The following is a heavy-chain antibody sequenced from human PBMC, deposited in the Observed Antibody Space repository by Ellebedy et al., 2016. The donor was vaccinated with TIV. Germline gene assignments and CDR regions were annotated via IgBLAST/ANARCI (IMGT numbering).Heavy chain of an antibody. J-gene: IGHJ6*02. D-gene: IGHD3-3*01. Sequence: ASVKVSXXASGYSFTGYYIHWVRQAPGQGLEWMGIINPDDDTTSYARNFRGRVTMTMDTSTTTVFMDLRSLRSEDTAVYYCARDLGGVDDYYHGMDVWGQGTAVTVSS. CDR3: ARDLGGVDDYYHGMDV. CDR2: INPDDDTT. V-gene: IGHV1-46*01. CDR1: GYSFTGYY.